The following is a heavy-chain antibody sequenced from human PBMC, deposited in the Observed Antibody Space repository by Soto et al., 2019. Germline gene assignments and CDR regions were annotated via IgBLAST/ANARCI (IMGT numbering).Heavy chain of an antibody. CDR2: MNPNSGNT. CDR3: ARDCSGGSCYLNFEY. J-gene: IGHJ4*02. CDR1: GYTFTSYD. D-gene: IGHD2-15*01. Sequence: ASVKISCKASGYTFTSYDINWVRQATGQGLEWMGWMNPNSGNTGYAQKFQGRVTVTRNTSISTAYMELSSLRSEDTAVYYCARDCSGGSCYLNFEYWGQGTLVTVSS. V-gene: IGHV1-8*01.